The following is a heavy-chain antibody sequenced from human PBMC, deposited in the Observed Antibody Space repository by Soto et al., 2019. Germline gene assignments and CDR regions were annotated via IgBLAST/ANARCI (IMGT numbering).Heavy chain of an antibody. Sequence: QVQVVQSGAEVKKPGSSVRVSCKASGGTSSSYAITWMRQAPGQGLEWMGGINPILDTTDYAQKFQGRVTFTADESTSTVYMELSSLTSEDTAVYYCASGGTTVNRRFDFWGQGALVTVSS. V-gene: IGHV1-69*01. J-gene: IGHJ4*02. CDR3: ASGGTTVNRRFDF. CDR2: INPILDTT. D-gene: IGHD4-4*01. CDR1: GGTSSSYA.